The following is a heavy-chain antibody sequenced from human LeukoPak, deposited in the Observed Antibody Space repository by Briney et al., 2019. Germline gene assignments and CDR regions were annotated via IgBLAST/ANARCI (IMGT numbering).Heavy chain of an antibody. CDR3: ARHPSMATSRSWFDP. CDR2: ISYGGNT. Sequence: PSETLSLTCTVSDGSISNHYWSWIRQPPGKGLEWIGFIGYISYGGNTNYNPSLESRVTISVDTSKNQFSLTLSSMTAADTAAYYCARHPSMATSRSWFDPWGQGILVTVSS. CDR1: DGSISNHY. D-gene: IGHD2-8*01. V-gene: IGHV4-59*08. J-gene: IGHJ5*02.